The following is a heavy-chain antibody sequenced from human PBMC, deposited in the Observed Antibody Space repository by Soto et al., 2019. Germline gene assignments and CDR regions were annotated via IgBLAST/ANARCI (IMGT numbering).Heavy chain of an antibody. J-gene: IGHJ6*02. V-gene: IGHV6-1*01. CDR1: GDSVFSNSAA. D-gene: IGHD6-13*01. CDR3: ARDEYSSSWDYYYYGMDV. Sequence: SPTLSLTCAISGDSVFSNSAAWNWIRQSPSRGLEWLGRTYYRSKWYNDDAVSVKSRITINPDTSKNQFSLQLNSVTPEDTAVYYCARDEYSSSWDYYYYGMDVWGQGTTVTVSS. CDR2: TYYRSKWYN.